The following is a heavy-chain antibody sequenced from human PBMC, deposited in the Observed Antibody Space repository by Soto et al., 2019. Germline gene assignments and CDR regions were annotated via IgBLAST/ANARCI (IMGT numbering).Heavy chain of an antibody. D-gene: IGHD3-16*02. Sequence: ASVKVSCKASGYTFTSYGISWVRQAPGQGLEWMGWISAYNGSTNYAQKLQGRVTMTTDTSTSTAYMELRSLRSDDTAVYYCARGYIWGSYRYPNFDYWGQGTLVTVSS. V-gene: IGHV1-18*01. J-gene: IGHJ4*02. CDR1: GYTFTSYG. CDR3: ARGYIWGSYRYPNFDY. CDR2: ISAYNGST.